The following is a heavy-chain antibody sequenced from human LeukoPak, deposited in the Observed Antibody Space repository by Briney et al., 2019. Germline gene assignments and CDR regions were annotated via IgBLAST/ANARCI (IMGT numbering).Heavy chain of an antibody. J-gene: IGHJ6*03. V-gene: IGHV4-34*01. D-gene: IGHD3-22*01. CDR3: ARGSPPYYDSSGYYYYYYYMDV. Sequence: LETLSLTCAVYGGSFSGYYWSWIRQPPGKGLEWIGEINHSGSTNYNPSFKSRVTISVDTSKSQFSLKLSSVTAADTAVYYCARGSPPYYDSSGYYYYYYYMDVWGKGTTVTVSS. CDR2: INHSGST. CDR1: GGSFSGYY.